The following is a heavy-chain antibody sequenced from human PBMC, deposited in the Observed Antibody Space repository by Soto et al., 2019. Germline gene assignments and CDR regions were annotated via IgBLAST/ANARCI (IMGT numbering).Heavy chain of an antibody. J-gene: IGHJ3*02. D-gene: IGHD6-19*01. V-gene: IGHV3-73*01. CDR2: IRSKANSYAT. CDR3: TRRGAVAGTTNAFDI. CDR1: GFTFSGSA. Sequence: GGSLRLSCAASGFTFSGSAMHWVRQASGKGLEWVGRIRSKANSYATAYAASVKGRLTISRDDSKNTAYLQMNSLKTEDTAVYYCTRRGAVAGTTNAFDIWGQGTMVTVSS.